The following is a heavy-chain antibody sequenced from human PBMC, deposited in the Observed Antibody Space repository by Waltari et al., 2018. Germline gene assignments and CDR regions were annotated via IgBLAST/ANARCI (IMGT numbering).Heavy chain of an antibody. CDR3: AGGYYESSGFSFYYFYHMDV. J-gene: IGHJ6*03. Sequence: QVQLVQSGAEVKKPGSSVTVSCKASGGSFASYGISWVRPAPGQGLEWMGRTIPNVGTTNYAQKFQGRVTINADKSTSTAYMHLTSLRSEDAAVYYCAGGYYESSGFSFYYFYHMDVWGKGTTVTVSS. D-gene: IGHD3-22*01. V-gene: IGHV1-69*04. CDR2: TIPNVGTT. CDR1: GGSFASYG.